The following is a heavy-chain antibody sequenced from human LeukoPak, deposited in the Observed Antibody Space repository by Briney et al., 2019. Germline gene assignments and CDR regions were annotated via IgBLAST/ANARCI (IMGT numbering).Heavy chain of an antibody. J-gene: IGHJ4*02. Sequence: ESGGSLRLSCAASGFTFSSYWMHWVCQAPGKGLVWVSRIQTDGSSTNYADSVKGRFTISRDDAKNTLYLQMNSLRAEDTAVYYCARDMFDWLFEDLEIGVSFDYWGQGTLVTVSS. CDR1: GFTFSSYW. V-gene: IGHV3-74*01. CDR3: ARDMFDWLFEDLEIGVSFDY. D-gene: IGHD3-9*01. CDR2: IQTDGSST.